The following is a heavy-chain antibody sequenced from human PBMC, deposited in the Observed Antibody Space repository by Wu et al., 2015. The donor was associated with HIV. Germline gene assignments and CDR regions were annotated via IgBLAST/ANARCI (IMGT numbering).Heavy chain of an antibody. CDR2: MNPNSGST. CDR1: GYIFNSYD. J-gene: IGHJ5*02. Sequence: QVQLVQSGAEVKKPGASVRVSCKASGYIFNSYDINWVRQTPGQGLEWMGWMNPNSGSTGYAQKFQGRVTMTRDTSISTAYMELSRLRSDDTAVYYCARDYDFWSGYTFDPWGQGTLVTVSS. V-gene: IGHV1-8*01. CDR3: ARDYDFWSGYTFDP. D-gene: IGHD3-3*01.